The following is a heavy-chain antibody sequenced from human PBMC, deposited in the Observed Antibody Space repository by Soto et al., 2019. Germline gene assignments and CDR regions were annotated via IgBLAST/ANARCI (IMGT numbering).Heavy chain of an antibody. J-gene: IGHJ3*02. CDR3: ARYLRYDSSGYYYGSYAFDI. CDR2: IYYSGNT. D-gene: IGHD3-22*01. V-gene: IGHV4-39*02. CDR1: GGSLGSTSYY. Sequence: SETLSLTCTVSGGSLGSTSYYWGWIRQPPGKGLEWIGSIYYSGNTYYNPSLQSRVAMSIDASNNHFSLKLSSATAADTAVYYFARYLRYDSSGYYYGSYAFDIWGQGTMVTVSS.